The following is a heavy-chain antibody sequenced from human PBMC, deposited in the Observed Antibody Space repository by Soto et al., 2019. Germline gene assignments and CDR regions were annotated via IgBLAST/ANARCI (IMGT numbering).Heavy chain of an antibody. D-gene: IGHD4-4*01. CDR1: GGSISSGGYS. CDR3: ARGMTTVTTYDY. CDR2: IYHSGST. V-gene: IGHV4-30-2*01. J-gene: IGHJ4*02. Sequence: QLQLQESGSGLVKPSQTLSLTCAVSGGSISSGGYSWSWIRQPPGKGLEWIGYIYHSGSTYYNPSLKSRAXXXVXXSKNQFSLNLSSVTAADTAVYYCARGMTTVTTYDYWGQGTLVTVSS.